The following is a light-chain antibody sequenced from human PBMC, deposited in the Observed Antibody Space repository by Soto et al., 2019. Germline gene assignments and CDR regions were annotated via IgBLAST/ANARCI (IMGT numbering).Light chain of an antibody. V-gene: IGLV1-40*01. CDR1: SSNIGAGYD. Sequence: VLTQPPSVSGAPGQRVTISCTGSSSNIGAGYDVHWYQQLPGTAPKLLIYGNSNRPSGVPDRFSGSKSGTSASLAITGLQAEDEADYYCQSYDSSLSALFGTGTKVTVL. CDR3: QSYDSSLSAL. CDR2: GNS. J-gene: IGLJ1*01.